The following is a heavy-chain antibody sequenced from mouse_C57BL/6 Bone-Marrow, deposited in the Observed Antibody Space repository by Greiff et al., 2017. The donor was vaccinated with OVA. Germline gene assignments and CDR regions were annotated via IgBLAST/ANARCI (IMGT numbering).Heavy chain of an antibody. CDR1: GYAFTNYL. Sequence: VQVVESGAELVRPGTSVKVSCKASGYAFTNYLIEWVKQRPGQGLEWIGVINPGSGGTNYNEKFKGKATLTADKSSSTAYMQLSSLTSEDSAVYFCAGLRNYAMDYWGQGTSVTVSS. V-gene: IGHV1-54*01. CDR3: AGLRNYAMDY. D-gene: IGHD1-1*01. CDR2: INPGSGGT. J-gene: IGHJ4*01.